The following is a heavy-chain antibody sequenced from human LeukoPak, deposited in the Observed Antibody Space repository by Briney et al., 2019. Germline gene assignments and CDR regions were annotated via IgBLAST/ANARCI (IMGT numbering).Heavy chain of an antibody. CDR2: FDPEDGET. CDR3: ATSGGHSYGAGDYFDY. Sequence: ASVKVSCKVSGYTLTELSMHWVRQAPGKGLEWMGGFDPEDGETIYVQKFQGRVTMTEDTSTDTAYMELSSLRSEDTAVYYCATSGGHSYGAGDYFDYWGQGTLVTVSS. V-gene: IGHV1-24*01. J-gene: IGHJ4*02. CDR1: GYTLTELS. D-gene: IGHD5-18*01.